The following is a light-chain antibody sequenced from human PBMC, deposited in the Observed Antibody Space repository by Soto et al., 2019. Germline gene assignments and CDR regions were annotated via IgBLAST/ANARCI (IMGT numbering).Light chain of an antibody. CDR1: SSDVGAYNY. CDR3: TSYAGSNIWV. J-gene: IGLJ3*02. CDR2: EVS. V-gene: IGLV2-8*01. Sequence: QSALTQPPSASGSPGQSVTISCTGTSSDVGAYNYVSWYQQYPGTAPKLMIYEVSKRPSRVPDRLSGSKSGKTASLTVSGLQPEDEADYYGTSYAGSNIWVFGGGTKLTVL.